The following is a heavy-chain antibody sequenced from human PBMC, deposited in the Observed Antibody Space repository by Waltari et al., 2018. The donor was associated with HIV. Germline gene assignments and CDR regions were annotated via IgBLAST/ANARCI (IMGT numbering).Heavy chain of an antibody. CDR2: IYSGGST. CDR3: ARNTYGSGSDLDYYGMDV. V-gene: IGHV3-53*02. Sequence: EVQLVETGGGLIQPGGSLSLSCAESGFTVSSTHMSWVRQAAGKGLEWVSVIYSGGSTYYADSVKGRFTISRDNSKNTLYLQMNSLRAEDTAVYYCARNTYGSGSDLDYYGMDVWGQGSTVTVSS. J-gene: IGHJ6*02. D-gene: IGHD3-10*01. CDR1: GFTVSSTH.